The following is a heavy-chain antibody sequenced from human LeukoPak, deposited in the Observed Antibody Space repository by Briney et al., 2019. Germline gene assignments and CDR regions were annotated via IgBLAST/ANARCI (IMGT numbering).Heavy chain of an antibody. CDR1: GGTFISYA. D-gene: IGHD5-24*01. CDR2: IIPIFGTA. Sequence: SVKVSCKASGGTFISYAISWVRQAPGQGLEWMGRIIPIFGTANYAQKFQGRVTITTDESTSTAYMELSSLRSEDTAVYYCAREMGTIYFDYWGQGTLVTVSS. J-gene: IGHJ4*02. CDR3: AREMGTIYFDY. V-gene: IGHV1-69*05.